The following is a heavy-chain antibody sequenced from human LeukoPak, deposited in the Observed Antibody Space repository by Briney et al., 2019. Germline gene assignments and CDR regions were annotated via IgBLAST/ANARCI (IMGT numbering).Heavy chain of an antibody. D-gene: IGHD7-27*01. CDR3: VRGGVWGISYNWLES. CDR2: LISAGDR. V-gene: IGHV3-13*04. CDR1: GFTFSSHD. J-gene: IGHJ5*01. Sequence: RGSLRLSCAASGFTFSSHDMHWVRQAAGKGLEWVSGLISAGDRYYAKSVKGRFTIYRNNAKSSLYLQMNSLRVGDTAVYYCVRGGVWGISYNWLESWGQGILVTVSS.